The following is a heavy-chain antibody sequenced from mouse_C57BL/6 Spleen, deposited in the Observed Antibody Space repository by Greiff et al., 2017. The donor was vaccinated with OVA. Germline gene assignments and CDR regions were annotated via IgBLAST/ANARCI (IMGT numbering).Heavy chain of an antibody. CDR3: ARRDSNYSAWFAY. Sequence: VKAVESGAELMKPGASVKLSRKATGYTFTGYWIERVKQRPGHGLEWIGEILPGSGSSNYNEKFKGKATFTADTSSNTAYMQLSSLTTEDSAIYYCARRDSNYSAWFAYWGQGTLVTVSA. CDR2: ILPGSGSS. J-gene: IGHJ3*01. CDR1: GYTFTGYW. D-gene: IGHD2-5*01. V-gene: IGHV1-9*01.